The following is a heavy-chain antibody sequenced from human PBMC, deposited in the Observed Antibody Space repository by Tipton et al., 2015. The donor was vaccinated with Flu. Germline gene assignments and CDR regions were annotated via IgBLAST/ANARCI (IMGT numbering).Heavy chain of an antibody. CDR1: GDSIGSDYF. CDR3: ARDPSLGMPDYFDY. CDR2: VHRTGNP. Sequence: LRLSCSVSGDSIGSDYFWGWIRQPPGQGLEWIGNVHRTGNPYYNPSLKSRVTISVDTSRNQFSLRLTSVTAADTAVYYCARDPSLGMPDYFDYWGQGILVTASS. D-gene: IGHD2-2*01. J-gene: IGHJ4*02. V-gene: IGHV4-38-2*02.